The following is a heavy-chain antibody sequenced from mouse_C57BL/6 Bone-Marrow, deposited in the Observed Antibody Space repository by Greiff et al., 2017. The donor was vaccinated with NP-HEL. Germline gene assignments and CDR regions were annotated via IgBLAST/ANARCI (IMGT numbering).Heavy chain of an antibody. CDR3: TRSWGDDY. Sequence: EVQLQQSGAELVRPGASVKLSCTASGFNIKDDYMHWVKQRPEQGLEWIGWIDPENGDTEYASKFQGKATITADTSSNTAYLQLSSLTSEDTAVYYCTRSWGDDYWGQGTTLTVSS. CDR2: IDPENGDT. J-gene: IGHJ2*01. D-gene: IGHD1-1*01. V-gene: IGHV14-4*01. CDR1: GFNIKDDY.